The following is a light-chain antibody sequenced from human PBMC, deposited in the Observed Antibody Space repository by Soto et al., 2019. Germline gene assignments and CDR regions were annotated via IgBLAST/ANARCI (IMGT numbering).Light chain of an antibody. CDR3: SSHTSGSTRV. CDR1: SGAVGGYDY. V-gene: IGLV2-14*01. CDR2: EVT. Sequence: QSVVDQPAPLSGSPGQAIAISCTCASGAVGGYDYVSWYQQHPDKAPKLMIYEVTKRPSWVSNRFSGSKSGNTASLTISGLQPEDEADYYCSSHTSGSTRVFGSGTKVTVL. J-gene: IGLJ1*01.